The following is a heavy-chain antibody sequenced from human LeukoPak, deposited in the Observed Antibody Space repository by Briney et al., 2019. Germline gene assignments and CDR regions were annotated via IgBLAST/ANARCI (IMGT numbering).Heavy chain of an antibody. D-gene: IGHD3-10*01. CDR3: ARGFGDAPKSLLGFGETDYGMDV. CDR2: INTNSGGT. J-gene: IGHJ6*02. CDR1: GNTFTGYY. V-gene: IGHV1-2*02. Sequence: GASVKVSCKASGNTFTGYYMHWVRQAPGQGLEWMGWINTNSGGTNYAQKFKGRVAMTRDTSIRTAYMELSRLRSDDTAVYYCARGFGDAPKSLLGFGETDYGMDVWGQGTTVTVSS.